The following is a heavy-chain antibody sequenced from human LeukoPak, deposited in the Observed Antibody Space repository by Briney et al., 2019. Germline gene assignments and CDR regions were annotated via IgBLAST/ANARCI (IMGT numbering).Heavy chain of an antibody. Sequence: PSETLSLTCTVSGGSISSRTDYWGWIRRPPGKGLELNRSIHYRGSTYYNASIRSRVMLSFDSPENQSSLKLTSATAADTAVYYCATDFDSTGLQGFVPWGKGTLVTVSS. CDR3: ATDFDSTGLQGFVP. V-gene: IGHV4-39*02. J-gene: IGHJ5*02. CDR1: GGSISSRTDY. D-gene: IGHD3-22*01. CDR2: IHYRGST.